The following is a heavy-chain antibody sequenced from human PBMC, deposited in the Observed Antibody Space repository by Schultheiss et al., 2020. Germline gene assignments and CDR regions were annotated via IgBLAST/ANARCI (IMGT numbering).Heavy chain of an antibody. Sequence: GGSLRLSCAASGFTFVNYAMSWVRGAPEKGLEWVALIGSSGSPYYADSVKGRFTLSRDNSKNTLYLQMHNVRDEDTALYYCAKLAGSSGWYPYDYWGQGTLVTVSS. CDR2: IGSSGSP. V-gene: IGHV3-23*01. CDR1: GFTFVNYA. J-gene: IGHJ4*02. CDR3: AKLAGSSGWYPYDY. D-gene: IGHD6-19*01.